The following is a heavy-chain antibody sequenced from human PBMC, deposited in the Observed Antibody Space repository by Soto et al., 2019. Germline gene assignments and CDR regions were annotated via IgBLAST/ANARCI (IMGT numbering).Heavy chain of an antibody. CDR1: GYTFTSYG. CDR2: ISAYNGNT. CDR3: ARDGSWTGWGYYYYGMDV. J-gene: IGHJ6*02. V-gene: IGHV1-18*01. Sequence: ASVKVSCKASGYTFTSYGISWVRQAPGQGLEWMGWISAYNGNTNYAQKLQGRVTMTTDTSTSTAYMELRSLRSDDTAVYYRARDGSWTGWGYYYYGMDVWGQGTTVTVSS. D-gene: IGHD6-13*01.